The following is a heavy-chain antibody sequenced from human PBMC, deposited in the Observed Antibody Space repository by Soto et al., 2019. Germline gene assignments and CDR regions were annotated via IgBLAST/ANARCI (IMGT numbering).Heavy chain of an antibody. CDR1: GGSISSGGYY. Sequence: PSETLSLTCTVSGGSISSGGYYWSWIRQHPGKGLEWIGYIYYSGSTYYNPSLKSRVTISVDTSKNQFSLKLSSVTAADTAVYYCARQKSRDGPNWAYWGQGTLVTVSS. J-gene: IGHJ4*02. CDR2: IYYSGST. V-gene: IGHV4-31*03. CDR3: ARQKSRDGPNWAY. D-gene: IGHD2-2*01.